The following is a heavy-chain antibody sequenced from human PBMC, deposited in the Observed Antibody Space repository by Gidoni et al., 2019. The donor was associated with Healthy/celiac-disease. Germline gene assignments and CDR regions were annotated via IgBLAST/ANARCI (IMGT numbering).Heavy chain of an antibody. J-gene: IGHJ6*02. CDR2: IYYSGST. CDR3: ARDRAYCSSTSCYGTNYYYYYGMDV. D-gene: IGHD2-2*01. CDR1: GGSLSSGGYY. Sequence: QVQLQESGPGLVKPSQTLSLTCTVSGGSLSSGGYYWSWIRPPPGKGLEWIGYIYYSGSTYYNPSLKSRVTISVDTSKNQFSLKLSSVTAADTAVYYCARDRAYCSSTSCYGTNYYYYYGMDVWGQGTTVTVSS. V-gene: IGHV4-31*03.